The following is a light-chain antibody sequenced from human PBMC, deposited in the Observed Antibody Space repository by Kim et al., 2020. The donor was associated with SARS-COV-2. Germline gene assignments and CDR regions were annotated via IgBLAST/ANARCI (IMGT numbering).Light chain of an antibody. CDR2: GAS. J-gene: IGKJ4*01. Sequence: LSPGERATLSCRASQSVSSSYLAWYQQKPGQAPRLLIYGASSRATGIPDRFSGSGSGTDFTLTISRLEPEDFAVYYCQQYGSSLLTFGGGTKVEIK. CDR1: QSVSSSY. V-gene: IGKV3-20*01. CDR3: QQYGSSLLT.